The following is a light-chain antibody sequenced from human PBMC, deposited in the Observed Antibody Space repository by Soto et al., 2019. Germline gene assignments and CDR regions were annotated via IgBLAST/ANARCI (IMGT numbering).Light chain of an antibody. V-gene: IGKV1-5*01. CDR2: DAS. J-gene: IGKJ1*01. CDR1: RTIERW. Sequence: DIQMTQSPSTLSASLGDRVTITCRASRTIERWLAWYQQKPGKAPRLLIYDASTLETGVPSRFSGGGSGTEVTLTISSLQPDDNATDYCQHCDTYWAFGQGTKVEVE. CDR3: QHCDTYWA.